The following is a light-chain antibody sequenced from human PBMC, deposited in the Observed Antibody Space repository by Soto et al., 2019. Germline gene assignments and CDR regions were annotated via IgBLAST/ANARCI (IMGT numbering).Light chain of an antibody. J-gene: IGKJ5*01. CDR1: QSVSSY. CDR2: DAS. Sequence: ESGLQQSPTTLSLSPGESAPLSCRASQSVSSYLAWYQQKPGQAPRLLIYDASNRATGIPARFSGSGSGTDFTLTISSLEPEDFAVYYCQQRSNWPPNTFGQGTRLEIK. CDR3: QQRSNWPPNT. V-gene: IGKV3-11*01.